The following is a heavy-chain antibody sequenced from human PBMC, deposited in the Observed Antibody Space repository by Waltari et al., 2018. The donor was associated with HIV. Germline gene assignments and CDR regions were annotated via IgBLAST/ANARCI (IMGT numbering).Heavy chain of an antibody. D-gene: IGHD2-8*02. V-gene: IGHV1-2*02. CDR2: INPNSGAT. J-gene: IGHJ4*02. CDR1: GYIFTGYY. Sequence: QVQLVQSGAEVKKPGASVKVSCQVSGYIFTGYYIHWVRQAPGQGLEWLGWINPNSGATDYAQKFQGRVTMTRDTSIRTAYMELRLQSDDTAVYYCASRDCTGDHCYEGGFDYWGQGTLVTVSS. CDR3: ASRDCTGDHCYEGGFDY.